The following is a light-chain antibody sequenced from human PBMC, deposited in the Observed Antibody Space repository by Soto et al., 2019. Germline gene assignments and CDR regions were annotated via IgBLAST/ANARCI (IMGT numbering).Light chain of an antibody. CDR1: SSDVGSYTY. CDR2: DVS. J-gene: IGLJ1*01. Sequence: QSALTQPRSVSGSPGRSVTISCTGTSSDVGSYTYVSWYQQHPGKAPKLMIYDVSRRPSGVPDRFSGSKSGNTASLTTSGLQAEDEADYYCCSYAGTYTYVFGTGTKLTVL. V-gene: IGLV2-11*01. CDR3: CSYAGTYTYV.